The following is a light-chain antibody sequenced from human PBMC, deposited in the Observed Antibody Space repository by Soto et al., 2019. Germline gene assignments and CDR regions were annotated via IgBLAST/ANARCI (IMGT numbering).Light chain of an antibody. V-gene: IGLV2-23*01. Sequence: QSALTQPASVSGSPGQSITISCTGTSSDVGSYNLVSWYQLHPGKAPKLMIYEGNKRPSGVSNRFSGSKSANTASLTISGLQTEDEADYYCCSYAGTNTFVFGTGTKLTVL. CDR3: CSYAGTNTFV. CDR2: EGN. CDR1: SSDVGSYNL. J-gene: IGLJ1*01.